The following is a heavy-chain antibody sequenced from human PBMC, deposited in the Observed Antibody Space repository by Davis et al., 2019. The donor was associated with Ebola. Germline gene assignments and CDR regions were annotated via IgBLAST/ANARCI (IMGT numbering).Heavy chain of an antibody. CDR1: GYNFATHW. J-gene: IGHJ3*01. CDR2: IYTGDSDT. V-gene: IGHV5-51*01. D-gene: IGHD1-20*01. CDR3: ASLRRTITGMDDGFDL. Sequence: GESLKISCEASGYNFATHWIGWVRQRPGKGLEWMGLIYTGDSDTRYSPSFRGQVTISADKSTRSAYLQWGSLKASDTAMYYCASLRRTITGMDDGFDLWGQGTMVTVSS.